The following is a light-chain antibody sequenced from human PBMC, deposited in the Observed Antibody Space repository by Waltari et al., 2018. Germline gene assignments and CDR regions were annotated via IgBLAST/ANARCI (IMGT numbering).Light chain of an antibody. V-gene: IGLV1-44*01. CDR1: SSNIGSNT. CDR2: SNN. CDR3: AAWDDSHWV. J-gene: IGLJ3*02. Sequence: QSVLTQPPSASGTPWQRVTISCSGSSSNIGSNTVNWYQQLPGTAPKLLIYSNNQRPSGVPDRFSGSKSGTSASLAISGLQSEDEADYYCAAWDDSHWVFGGGTKLTVL.